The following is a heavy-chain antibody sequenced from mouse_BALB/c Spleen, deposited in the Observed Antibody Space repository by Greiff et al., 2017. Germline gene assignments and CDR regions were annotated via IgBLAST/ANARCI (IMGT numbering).Heavy chain of an antibody. J-gene: IGHJ3*01. CDR2: ISSGGGST. D-gene: IGHD2-1*01. CDR3: ARQAYGNFAY. V-gene: IGHV5-12-1*01. Sequence: EVQRVESGGGLVKPGGSLKLSCAASGFAFSSYDMSWVRQTPEKRLEWVAYISSGGGSTYYPDTVKGRFTISRDNAKNTLYLQMSSLKSEDTAMYYCARQAYGNFAYWGQGTLVTVSA. CDR1: GFAFSSYD.